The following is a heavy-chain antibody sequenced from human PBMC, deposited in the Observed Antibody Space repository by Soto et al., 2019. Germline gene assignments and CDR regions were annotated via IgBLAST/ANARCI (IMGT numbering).Heavy chain of an antibody. V-gene: IGHV3-30-3*01. D-gene: IGHD2-21*02. CDR3: ARGARDCGGDCLDY. J-gene: IGHJ4*02. Sequence: QVQLVESGGGVVQPGRSLRLSCAASRFTFSSYFIHWVRQVPGKGLEWVALISYDGTSKYYADSVKGRFTISRDNSNNTLYLQMNSLRPEDTAVYYCARGARDCGGDCLDYWGQGTLVTVSS. CDR2: ISYDGTSK. CDR1: RFTFSSYF.